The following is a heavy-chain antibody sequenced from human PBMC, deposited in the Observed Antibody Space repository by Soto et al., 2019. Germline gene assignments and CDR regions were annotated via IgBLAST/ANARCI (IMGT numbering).Heavy chain of an antibody. Sequence: QVQLVESGGGVVQPGTSLRLACEASGFNFGAYGMHWVRQAPGKGLEWVAVISHDGTKTYYSDSVKGRFTVSRDNSKNMLYVQMVSLRHDDTAVYSCAKDRRDGYTTCSRCYGVDVWGQGTTVTVSS. CDR2: ISHDGTKT. CDR1: GFNFGAYG. J-gene: IGHJ6*02. CDR3: AKDRRDGYTTCSRCYGVDV. D-gene: IGHD5-18*01. V-gene: IGHV3-30*18.